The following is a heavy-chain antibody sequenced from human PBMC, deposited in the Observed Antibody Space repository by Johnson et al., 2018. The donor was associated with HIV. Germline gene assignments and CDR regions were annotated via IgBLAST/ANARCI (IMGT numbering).Heavy chain of an antibody. D-gene: IGHD1-26*01. CDR3: AKRYSGSLRDTFDI. J-gene: IGHJ3*02. V-gene: IGHV3-30*18. CDR2: MSHDGSNK. CDR1: GFTFSTYG. Sequence: QVQLVESGGGVVQPGGSLRLSCAASGFTFSTYGMHWVRQSPGKGLEWVALMSHDGSNKYYTDSVKGRFTISRDNSKNTLYLQMNSLRAEDTAVYYCAKRYSGSLRDTFDIWGQGTMVTVSS.